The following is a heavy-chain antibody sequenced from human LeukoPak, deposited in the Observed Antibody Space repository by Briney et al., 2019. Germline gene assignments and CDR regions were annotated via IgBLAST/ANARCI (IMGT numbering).Heavy chain of an antibody. CDR3: AKRSTVTRYPFDI. Sequence: GESLKISCKGSGYTFTTYWIGWVRQMPGKGLEWMGIIYPGDSETRYSPSFQGQVTISVDKSISTAYLQWSRLQASDTAIYYCAKRSTVTRYPFDIWGQGTMVTVSS. V-gene: IGHV5-51*01. D-gene: IGHD4-23*01. CDR1: GYTFTTYW. J-gene: IGHJ3*02. CDR2: IYPGDSET.